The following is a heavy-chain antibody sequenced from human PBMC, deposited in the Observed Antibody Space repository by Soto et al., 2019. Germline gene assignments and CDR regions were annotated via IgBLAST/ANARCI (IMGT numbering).Heavy chain of an antibody. CDR2: ISAYNGNT. CDR1: GYTFTSYG. CDR3: AREGLYGDYGSYYYYYGMDV. V-gene: IGHV1-18*01. Sequence: ASVKVSCKASGYTFTSYGISWVRQAPGQGLEWMGWISAYNGNTNYAQKLQGRVTMTTDTSTSTAYMELRSLRSDDTAVYYCAREGLYGDYGSYYYYYGMDVWGQGTTVTVSS. J-gene: IGHJ6*02. D-gene: IGHD4-17*01.